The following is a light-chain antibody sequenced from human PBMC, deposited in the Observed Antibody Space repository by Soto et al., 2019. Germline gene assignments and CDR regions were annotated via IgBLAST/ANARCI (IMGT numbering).Light chain of an antibody. CDR3: QQYSNWPPGT. J-gene: IGKJ1*01. CDR1: QSVGSN. V-gene: IGKV3-15*01. CDR2: GAS. Sequence: EIVMTQSPATLSVSPGERATLSCRASQSVGSNLAWYQQKPGQAPRLLIYGASTRATGIPARFSGSGSGTEFTLTISSLQYEEVAVYYCQQYSNWPPGTFGQGTKVEIK.